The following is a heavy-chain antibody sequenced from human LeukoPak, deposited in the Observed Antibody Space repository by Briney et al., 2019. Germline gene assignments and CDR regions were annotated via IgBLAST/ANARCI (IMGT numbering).Heavy chain of an antibody. Sequence: PSETLSLTCTVSGGSISSGGYYWSWIRQHQGKGLEWIGYIYYSGSTYYKPSLKSRVTISVGTSKNQFSLKLSSVTAADTAVYYCARAPKAYYYYMDVWGKGTTVTVSS. J-gene: IGHJ6*03. CDR1: GGSISSGGYY. CDR2: IYYSGST. CDR3: ARAPKAYYYYMDV. V-gene: IGHV4-31*03.